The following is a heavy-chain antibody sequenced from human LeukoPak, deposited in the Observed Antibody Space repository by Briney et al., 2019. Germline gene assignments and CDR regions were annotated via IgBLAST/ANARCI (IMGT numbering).Heavy chain of an antibody. Sequence: GASVKVSCKASGYTFTGYYMHWVRQAPGQGLEWMGWINPNSGGTNYAQKFQGRVTMTRDTSISTAYMELSRLRSDDTAVYYCARGRVTMVRGAFDYWGQGTLVTVSS. CDR2: INPNSGGT. J-gene: IGHJ4*02. CDR3: ARGRVTMVRGAFDY. D-gene: IGHD3-10*01. CDR1: GYTFTGYY. V-gene: IGHV1-2*02.